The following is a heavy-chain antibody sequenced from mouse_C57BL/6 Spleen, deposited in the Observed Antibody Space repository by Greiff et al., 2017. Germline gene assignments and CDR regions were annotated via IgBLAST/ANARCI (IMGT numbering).Heavy chain of an antibody. CDR2: IDPETGGT. CDR3: TRYGYDGGWFAY. V-gene: IGHV1-15*01. D-gene: IGHD2-2*01. J-gene: IGHJ3*01. Sequence: VKLMESGAELVRPGASVPLSCKASGYTFTDYEMHWVKQTPVHGLEWIGAIDPETGGTAYNQKFKGKAILTADKSSSTAYMELRSLTSEDSAVDYCTRYGYDGGWFAYWGQGTLVTVSA. CDR1: GYTFTDYE.